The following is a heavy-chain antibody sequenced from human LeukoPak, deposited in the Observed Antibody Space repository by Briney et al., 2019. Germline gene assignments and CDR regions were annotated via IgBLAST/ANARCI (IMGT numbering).Heavy chain of an antibody. D-gene: IGHD2-2*01. J-gene: IGHJ6*02. CDR1: GGSISSSSYY. Sequence: SETLSLSCTVSGGSISSSSYYWGWIRQPPGKGLGWIGSIYYGGSTYYNSSLKSRVTISVDTSKNQFSLRVSSVTAADTAVYYCARDAGHQLSRRNYYAMDVWGQGTTVTVSS. CDR3: ARDAGHQLSRRNYYAMDV. V-gene: IGHV4-39*07. CDR2: IYYGGST.